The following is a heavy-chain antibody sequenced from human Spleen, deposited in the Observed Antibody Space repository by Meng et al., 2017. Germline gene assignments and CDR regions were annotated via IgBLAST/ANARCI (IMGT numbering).Heavy chain of an antibody. CDR3: ARGFSDILTGFYWDGFDV. Sequence: SVKVSCKASGGTFSSYTISWVRQAPGQGLEWMGRIIPILGIANYAQKFQGRVTITADKSTSTAYMELSSLRSEDTALYYCARGFSDILTGFYWDGFDVWGQGTMVTVSS. V-gene: IGHV1-69*02. J-gene: IGHJ3*01. D-gene: IGHD3-9*01. CDR1: GGTFSSYT. CDR2: IIPILGIA.